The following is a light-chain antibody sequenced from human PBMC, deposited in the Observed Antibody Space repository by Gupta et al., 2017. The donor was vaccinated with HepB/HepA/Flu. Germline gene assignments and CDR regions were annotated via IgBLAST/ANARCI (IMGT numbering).Light chain of an antibody. J-gene: IGKJ1*01. Sequence: EIVLTQSPDFQSVTPKEKVTITCRASQYIGSGLHWYQQKPGQSPKLLIKYASQSFSGVPSRFSGSGSGPXFTLSIXSLEAEDVATYYCHQSYTLPRTFSXGTKVEIK. CDR2: YAS. CDR3: HQSYTLPRT. CDR1: QYIGSG. V-gene: IGKV6-21*01.